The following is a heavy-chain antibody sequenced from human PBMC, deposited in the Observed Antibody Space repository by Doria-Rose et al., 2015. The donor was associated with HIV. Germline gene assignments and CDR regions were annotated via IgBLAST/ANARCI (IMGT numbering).Heavy chain of an antibody. CDR1: GDSISSGDSF. J-gene: IGHJ4*02. CDR2: ISSSGTT. D-gene: IGHD3-10*01. CDR3: ARARNYGFPHFFDF. Sequence: QVQLQESGPGLVRPSQTLSLTCTVSGDSISSGDSFWSWIRQPPGKGPEWSGCISSSGTTYYYPSLRGRLTISLDASKNQFSMNLNSVTAADTAVYYCARARNYGFPHFFDFWGQGTLVTVSS. V-gene: IGHV4-30-4*01.